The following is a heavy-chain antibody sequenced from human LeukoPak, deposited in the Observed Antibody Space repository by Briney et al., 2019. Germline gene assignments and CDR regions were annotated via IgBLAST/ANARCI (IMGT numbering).Heavy chain of an antibody. CDR1: GFTFSSYA. V-gene: IGHV3-23*01. J-gene: IGHJ4*02. D-gene: IGHD5-24*01. CDR3: AKRDGYNSNPLKD. CDR2: ISGSGSST. Sequence: GGSLRLSYAASGFTFSSYAMSWVRQAPGKGLEWVSAISGSGSSTYYADSVKGRFTISRDNSKNTLYLQMNSLRAEDTALYYCAKRDGYNSNPLKDWGQGTLVTVSS.